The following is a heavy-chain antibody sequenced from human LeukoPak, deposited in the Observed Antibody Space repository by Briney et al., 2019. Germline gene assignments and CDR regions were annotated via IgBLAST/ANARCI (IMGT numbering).Heavy chain of an antibody. CDR3: ARSEWLVRGWFDP. CDR2: INPSGGST. CDR1: GYTFTSYY. D-gene: IGHD6-19*01. Sequence: ASVKVSCKAYGYTFTSYYMHWVRQAPGQGLEWMGIINPSGGSTSYGQKFEGRVTMTRDTSTSTVYMELSSLRSEATAVYYCARSEWLVRGWFDPWGQGTLVTVSS. V-gene: IGHV1-46*01. J-gene: IGHJ5*02.